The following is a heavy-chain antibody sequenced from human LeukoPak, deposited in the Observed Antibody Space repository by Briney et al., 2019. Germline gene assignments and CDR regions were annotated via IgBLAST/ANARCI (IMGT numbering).Heavy chain of an antibody. CDR1: GFTFSTYA. V-gene: IGHV3-33*08. J-gene: IGHJ4*02. Sequence: GGSLRLSCAASGFTFSTYAMSWVRQAPGKGLEWVAVIWYDGSNKYYADSVKGRFTISRDNSKNTLYLQMNSLRAEDTAVYYCARDLGGTGVFDYWGQGTLVTVSS. CDR3: ARDLGGTGVFDY. D-gene: IGHD3-16*01. CDR2: IWYDGSNK.